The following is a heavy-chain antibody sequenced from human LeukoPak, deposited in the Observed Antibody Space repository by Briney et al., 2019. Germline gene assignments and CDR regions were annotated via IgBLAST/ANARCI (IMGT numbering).Heavy chain of an antibody. CDR1: GYTFTSYD. CDR3: ARGPGYSSGWYWFDP. Sequence: ASVKVSCKASGYTFTSYDINWVRQATGQGLEWMGWMNPNSGNTGYAQKFQGRVTMTRNTSISTAYMELGSLRSEDTAVYYCARGPGYSSGWYWFDPWGQGTLVTVSS. CDR2: MNPNSGNT. D-gene: IGHD6-19*01. V-gene: IGHV1-8*01. J-gene: IGHJ5*02.